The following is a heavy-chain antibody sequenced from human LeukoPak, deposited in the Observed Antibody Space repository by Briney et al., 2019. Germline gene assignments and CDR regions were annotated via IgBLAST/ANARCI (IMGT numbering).Heavy chain of an antibody. V-gene: IGHV4-59*12. Sequence: SETLSLTCTVSGGSISSYYWSWIRQPPGKGLEWIGYIYYSGSTNYNPSLKSRVTISVDTSKNQFSLKLSSVTAADTGVYFCARDSQTTLLTALSLWGQGTLVTVSS. CDR3: ARDSQTTLLTALSL. CDR2: IYYSGST. CDR1: GGSISSYY. D-gene: IGHD4-23*01. J-gene: IGHJ4*02.